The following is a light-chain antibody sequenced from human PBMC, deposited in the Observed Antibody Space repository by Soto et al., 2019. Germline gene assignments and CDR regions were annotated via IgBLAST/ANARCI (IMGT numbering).Light chain of an antibody. V-gene: IGKV3-15*01. CDR2: GAS. CDR1: QSVHSN. J-gene: IGKJ1*01. Sequence: EIVMPQSPATLSLSPGETATLSGRASQSVHSNLAWFQQHPGQAPRLLIYGASSRATGIPVRFSGSGSGTEFTLTISSLQPEDFAVYYCQQYTDWPWGTFGQGTKVDIK. CDR3: QQYTDWPWGT.